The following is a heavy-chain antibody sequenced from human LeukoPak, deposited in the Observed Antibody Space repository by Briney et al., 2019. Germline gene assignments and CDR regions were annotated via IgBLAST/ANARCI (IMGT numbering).Heavy chain of an antibody. Sequence: PSETLSLTCTVSGVSISSSSYYWGWIRQPPGKGLEWIGSIYYSGRTYYNPSLKSRVTISVDTSKNQFSLKLSSVTAADTAVYYCARTDSSGYYPRDYWGQGTLVTVSS. CDR2: IYYSGRT. J-gene: IGHJ4*02. D-gene: IGHD3-22*01. CDR1: GVSISSSSYY. CDR3: ARTDSSGYYPRDY. V-gene: IGHV4-39*01.